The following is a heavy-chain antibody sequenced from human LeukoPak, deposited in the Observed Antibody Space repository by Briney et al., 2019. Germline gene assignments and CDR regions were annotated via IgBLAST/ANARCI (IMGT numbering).Heavy chain of an antibody. CDR1: GGSMSSYY. D-gene: IGHD6-13*01. J-gene: IGHJ4*02. CDR3: ARRGIAAEAFDY. V-gene: IGHV4-59*12. Sequence: PSETLSLTCTVSGGSMSSYYWSWIRQPPGKGLEWVGNIPYSGNTKYSPSLKSRVTMSVDTSKNQFSLKLSSVTAADTAVYYCARRGIAAEAFDYWGQGTLVTVSS. CDR2: IPYSGNT.